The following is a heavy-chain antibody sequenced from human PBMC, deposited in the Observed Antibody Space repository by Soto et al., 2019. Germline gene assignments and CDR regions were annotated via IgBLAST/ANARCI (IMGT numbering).Heavy chain of an antibody. CDR3: ARVLSGHGYMDV. J-gene: IGHJ6*03. V-gene: IGHV1-69*04. Sequence: ASVKVSCKASGYTFTSYARHWVRQAPGQRLEWMGRIIPILGIANYAQKFQGRVTITADKSTSTAYMELSSLRSEDTAVYYCARVLSGHGYMDVWGKGTTVTVSS. CDR1: GYTFTSYA. D-gene: IGHD5-12*01. CDR2: IIPILGIA.